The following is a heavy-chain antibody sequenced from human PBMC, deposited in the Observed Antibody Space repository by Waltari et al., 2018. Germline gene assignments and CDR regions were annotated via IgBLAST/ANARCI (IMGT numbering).Heavy chain of an antibody. V-gene: IGHV3-30*18. Sequence: QVQLVESGGGVVQPGRSLRLSCAASGFTFSSYGMHWVRQAPGKGLGWVAVKSYDGSNKYYADSVKGRFTISRDNSKNTLYLQMNSLRAEDTAVYYCAKGRTISSWDYWGQGTLVTVSS. J-gene: IGHJ4*02. CDR1: GFTFSSYG. D-gene: IGHD6-6*01. CDR2: KSYDGSNK. CDR3: AKGRTISSWDY.